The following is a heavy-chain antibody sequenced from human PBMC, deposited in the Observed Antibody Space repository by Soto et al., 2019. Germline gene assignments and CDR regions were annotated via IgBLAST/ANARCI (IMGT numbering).Heavy chain of an antibody. CDR2: ITSTGDT. Sequence: EVQLLESGGGLVQPGGSLRLSCAASGFTLNYYAINWVRQAPGKGLEWVSAITSTGDTYYVDSVKGRFTISRDNSKNTLYLQMNSLRAGHTAVYYCAKEIAASATLWLDPWGQGTLVTVSS. CDR3: AKEIAASATLWLDP. V-gene: IGHV3-23*01. CDR1: GFTLNYYA. D-gene: IGHD6-13*01. J-gene: IGHJ5*02.